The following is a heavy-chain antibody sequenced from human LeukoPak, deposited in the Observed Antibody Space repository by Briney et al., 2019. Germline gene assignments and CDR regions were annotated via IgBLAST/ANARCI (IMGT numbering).Heavy chain of an antibody. CDR2: ISSSSSYI. Sequence: GGSLRLSCAASGFTFSSYSMNWVRQAPGKGLEWVSSISSSSSYIYYADSVKGRFTISRDNAKNSLYLQMNSLRAEDTAVYYCARDWVRYCSSTSCRFDYWGQGTLVHVSS. CDR3: ARDWVRYCSSTSCRFDY. V-gene: IGHV3-21*01. D-gene: IGHD2-2*01. J-gene: IGHJ4*02. CDR1: GFTFSSYS.